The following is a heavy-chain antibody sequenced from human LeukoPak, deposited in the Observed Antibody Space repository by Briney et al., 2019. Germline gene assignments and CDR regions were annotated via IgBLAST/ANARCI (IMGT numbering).Heavy chain of an antibody. CDR3: ARPIWGNFDY. V-gene: IGHV3-23*01. J-gene: IGHJ4*02. CDR1: GFTFSSYA. Sequence: GESLRLSCAASGFTFSSYAMNWVRQAPGKGLEWGSAISGSGDSTYYADSVKGRFTTSRDNSKNTLCLQMNSLRVEDTAVYYCARPIWGNFDYWGQGTLVTVSS. D-gene: IGHD3-16*01. CDR2: ISGSGDST.